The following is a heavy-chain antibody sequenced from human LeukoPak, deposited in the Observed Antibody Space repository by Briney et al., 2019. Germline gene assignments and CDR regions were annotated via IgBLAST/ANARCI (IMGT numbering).Heavy chain of an antibody. V-gene: IGHV3-53*01. CDR2: IYSGGST. CDR1: GFTVSSNY. D-gene: IGHD6-13*01. J-gene: IGHJ4*02. CDR3: ARVPVASWIQLDS. Sequence: GGSLRLSCAASGFTVSSNYMSWVRQAPGKGLEWASIIYSGGSTYFADSVKGRFTISRDNSKNTLYLQMNSLRAEDTALYYCARVPVASWIQLDSWGQGTLVTVSS.